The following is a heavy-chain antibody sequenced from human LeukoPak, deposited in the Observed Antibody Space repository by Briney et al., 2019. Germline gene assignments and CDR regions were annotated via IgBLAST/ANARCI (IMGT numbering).Heavy chain of an antibody. J-gene: IGHJ4*02. Sequence: GGSLRLSCAASGLTVSSNCMSWVRQAPGKGLEWVSFIYSGGNTYYADSVKGRFTISRDNSKNTVHLQMNSLRAEDTAMYYCARDGVYSGSYQAFDYWGQGTLVTVSS. CDR2: IYSGGNT. CDR3: ARDGVYSGSYQAFDY. V-gene: IGHV3-53*01. CDR1: GLTVSSNC. D-gene: IGHD1-26*01.